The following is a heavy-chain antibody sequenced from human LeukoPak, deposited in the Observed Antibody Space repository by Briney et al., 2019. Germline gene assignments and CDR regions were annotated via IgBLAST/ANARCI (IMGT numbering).Heavy chain of an antibody. CDR2: TYYSGST. J-gene: IGHJ4*02. V-gene: IGHV4-59*08. CDR1: GGSISSYY. CDR3: ARHMGLGYSYGYPYFDY. Sequence: MASETLSLTCTVSGGSISSYYWSWIRQPPGRGLEWIGYTYYSGSTNYNPSLKSRVTISVDTSKNQFSLKLSSVTAADTAVYYCARHMGLGYSYGYPYFDYWGQGTLVTVSS. D-gene: IGHD5-18*01.